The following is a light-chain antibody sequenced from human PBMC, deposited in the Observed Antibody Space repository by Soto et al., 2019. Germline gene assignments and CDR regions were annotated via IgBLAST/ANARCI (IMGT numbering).Light chain of an antibody. V-gene: IGKV3-20*01. CDR1: QSVSSSY. CDR3: QQYGSPPFT. CDR2: GAS. J-gene: IGKJ3*01. Sequence: EIVLTQCPGTLSLSPGERATLSCRASQSVSSSYLAWYQQKPGQAPRLLIYGASSRATGIPDRFSGSGSGTDFTLTISRLEPEDFAVYYCQQYGSPPFTFGPGTKVDMK.